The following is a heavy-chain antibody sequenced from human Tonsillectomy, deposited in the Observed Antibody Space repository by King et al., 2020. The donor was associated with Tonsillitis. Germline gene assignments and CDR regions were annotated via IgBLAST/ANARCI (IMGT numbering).Heavy chain of an antibody. J-gene: IGHJ6*02. V-gene: IGHV1-24*01. CDR3: ATFEVVPAGTPEVYYYYGMDV. CDR1: GYTLTELS. CDR2: FDPEDGET. D-gene: IGHD2-2*01. Sequence: QLVQSGAEVKKPGASVKVSCKVSGYTLTELSMHWVRQAPGKGLEWMGGFDPEDGETIYAQKFQGRVTMTEDTSTDTAYMELTSLRSEDTAVYYCATFEVVPAGTPEVYYYYGMDVWGQGTTVTVSS.